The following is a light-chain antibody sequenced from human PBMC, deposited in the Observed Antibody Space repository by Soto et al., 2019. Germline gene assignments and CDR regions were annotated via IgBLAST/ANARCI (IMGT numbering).Light chain of an antibody. CDR2: DVN. J-gene: IGLJ1*01. V-gene: IGLV2-11*01. CDR1: SSDVGAYDY. CDR3: YSYAGAYSSV. Sequence: QSALTQPRSVSGSPGQSVTISCTGTSSDVGAYDYVSWYQQHPGEAPKLIIYDVNKRPSGVPDRFSGSKSGNTASLTIPGLRADDEADYYCYSYAGAYSSVFGTGTKLTVL.